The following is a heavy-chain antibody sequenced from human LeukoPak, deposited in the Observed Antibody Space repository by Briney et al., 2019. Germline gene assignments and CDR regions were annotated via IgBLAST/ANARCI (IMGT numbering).Heavy chain of an antibody. J-gene: IGHJ4*02. V-gene: IGHV4-31*03. Sequence: SETLSLTCTVSGGSISSGGYYWSWIRQHPGKGLEWIGYIYYSGSTYYNPSLKSRVTISVDTSKNQFSLKLSSVTAADTAVYYCARANYYGSGSYYTGGTHKIDYWGQGTLVTVSS. CDR3: ARANYYGSGSYYTGGTHKIDY. D-gene: IGHD3-10*01. CDR1: GGSISSGGYY. CDR2: IYYSGST.